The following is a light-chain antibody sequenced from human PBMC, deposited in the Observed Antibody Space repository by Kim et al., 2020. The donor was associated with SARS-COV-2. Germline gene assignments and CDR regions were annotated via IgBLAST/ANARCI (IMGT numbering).Light chain of an antibody. CDR2: YDS. CDR3: QVWDSGTDHYV. Sequence: APGKTASITCGGNNIGSKSVQWYQQKPGPAPVLVIFYDSDRPSGIPERFSGSNSGNTATLTINRVEVGDEADYYCQVWDSGTDHYVFGSGTKVTVL. J-gene: IGLJ1*01. CDR1: NIGSKS. V-gene: IGLV3-21*04.